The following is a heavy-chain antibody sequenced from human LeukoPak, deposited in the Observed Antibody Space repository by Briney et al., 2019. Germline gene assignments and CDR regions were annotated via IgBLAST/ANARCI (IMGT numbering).Heavy chain of an antibody. V-gene: IGHV4-34*01. CDR3: GIFYAGSMD. Sequence: SQTLSLTFAVYGRSFIDFSCKWFSQPPGKGLEWIGEIDQSGATKYNLFLMHQVTISVDKSQDQLSLRLSSVTAADTAVYYCGIFYAGSMDWGRGTLVTVSS. D-gene: IGHD2/OR15-2a*01. CDR2: IDQSGAT. J-gene: IGHJ4*02. CDR1: GRSFIDFS.